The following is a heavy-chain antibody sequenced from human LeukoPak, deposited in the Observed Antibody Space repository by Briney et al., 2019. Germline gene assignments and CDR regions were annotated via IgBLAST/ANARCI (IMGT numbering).Heavy chain of an antibody. Sequence: GGSLRLSCAASGFTFSSYSMNWVRQAPGKGLEWVSSISSSSSCIYYADSVKGRFTISRDNAKNSLYLQMNSLRAEDTAVYYCARTYYDSSGYYQGEFDYWGQGTLVTVSS. V-gene: IGHV3-21*01. D-gene: IGHD3-22*01. CDR2: ISSSSSCI. CDR3: ARTYYDSSGYYQGEFDY. J-gene: IGHJ4*02. CDR1: GFTFSSYS.